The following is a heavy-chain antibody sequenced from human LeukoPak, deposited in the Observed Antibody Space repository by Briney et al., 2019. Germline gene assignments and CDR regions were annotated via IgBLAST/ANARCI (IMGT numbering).Heavy chain of an antibody. CDR3: ARGSGYYSDAFDI. CDR2: LSTSGRT. CDR1: GGSISSYH. V-gene: IGHV4-4*07. Sequence: SETLSLTCTVPGGSISSYHCTWIRQPAGKGHEWIGRLSTSGRTNYNTSRASPVTPSLNTSKNQFSLKLSSVTAADTAVYYCARGSGYYSDAFDIWGQGTMVTVSP. J-gene: IGHJ3*02. D-gene: IGHD3-22*01.